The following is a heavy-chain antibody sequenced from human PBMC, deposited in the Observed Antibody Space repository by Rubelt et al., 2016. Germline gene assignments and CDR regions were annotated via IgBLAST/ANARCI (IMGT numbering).Heavy chain of an antibody. V-gene: IGHV2-5*01. CDR3: AHGEWELFVGWWFDP. CDR2: IYWNDDK. J-gene: IGHJ5*02. CDR1: GFSLSTSGVG. Sequence: QITLKESGPTLVKPTQTLTLTCTFSGFSLSTSGVGVGWIRQPPGKALEWLALIYWNDDKRYSPSLKSRPTIIKDNSKNQVVLRKTNMDPTDTATYYCAHGEWELFVGWWFDPWGQGTLVTVPP. D-gene: IGHD1-26*01.